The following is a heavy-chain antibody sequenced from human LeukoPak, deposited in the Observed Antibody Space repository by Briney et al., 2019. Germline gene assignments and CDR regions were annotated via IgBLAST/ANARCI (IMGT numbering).Heavy chain of an antibody. CDR1: GFTFDDYA. V-gene: IGHV3-9*01. Sequence: AGGSLRLSCAASGFTFDDYAMHWVRQAPGKGLEWVSGISWNSGSIGYADSVKGRFTISRDNAKNSLYLQMNSLRAEDTAVYYCARDSIPLYAFDVWGQGTMVTVSS. J-gene: IGHJ3*01. CDR3: ARDSIPLYAFDV. CDR2: ISWNSGSI.